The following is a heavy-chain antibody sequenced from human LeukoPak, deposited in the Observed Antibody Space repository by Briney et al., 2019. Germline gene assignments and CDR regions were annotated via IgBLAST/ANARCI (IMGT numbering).Heavy chain of an antibody. CDR1: GYTFTSYY. J-gene: IGHJ4*02. Sequence: ASVKVSCKASGYTFTSYYMHWVRQAPGQGLEWMGLINPSGGSTSYAQKFQGRVTMTRDTSTSTVYMELSSLRSEDTAVYHCARAGYYYDSSGYYMDYWGQGTLVTVSS. CDR3: ARAGYYYDSSGYYMDY. CDR2: INPSGGST. D-gene: IGHD3-22*01. V-gene: IGHV1-46*01.